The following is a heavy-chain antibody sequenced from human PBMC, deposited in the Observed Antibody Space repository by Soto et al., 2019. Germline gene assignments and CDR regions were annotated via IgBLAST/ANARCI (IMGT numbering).Heavy chain of an antibody. CDR2: INPSGGST. J-gene: IGHJ6*03. Sequence: ASVKVSCKASGYTFASYYMHWVRQAPGQGLEWMGIINPSGGSTSYAQKFQGRVTMTRDTSTSTVYMELSSLRSEDTAVYYCARDLEADIIGYYYYYMDVWGKGPTVTVSS. CDR3: ARDLEADIIGYYYYYMDV. D-gene: IGHD3-9*01. V-gene: IGHV1-46*03. CDR1: GYTFASYY.